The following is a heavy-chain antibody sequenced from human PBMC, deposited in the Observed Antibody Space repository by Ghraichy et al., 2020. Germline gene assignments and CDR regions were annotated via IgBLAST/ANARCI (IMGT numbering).Heavy chain of an antibody. CDR3: ATFPITYSVGVRGFDY. D-gene: IGHD3-10*01. Sequence: ASVKVSCKVSGYTLTELSMHWVRQAPGTGLEWMGGFDPEDGETIYAQKFQGRVTMTEDTSTDTAYMELSSLRSEDTAVYYCATFPITYSVGVRGFDYWGQGTLVTVSS. J-gene: IGHJ4*02. CDR1: GYTLTELS. V-gene: IGHV1-24*01. CDR2: FDPEDGET.